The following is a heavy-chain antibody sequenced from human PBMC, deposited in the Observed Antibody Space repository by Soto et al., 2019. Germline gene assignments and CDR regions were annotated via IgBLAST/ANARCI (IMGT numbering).Heavy chain of an antibody. Sequence: GGSLRLSCAASGFTFSSYAMSWVRQAPGKGLEWVSAISGSGGSTYYADSVKGRFTISRDNSKNTLYLQMNSLRAEDTAVYYCAKGPVLRFLKNWFDPWGQGTLVTVSS. J-gene: IGHJ5*02. V-gene: IGHV3-23*01. D-gene: IGHD3-3*01. CDR1: GFTFSSYA. CDR3: AKGPVLRFLKNWFDP. CDR2: ISGSGGST.